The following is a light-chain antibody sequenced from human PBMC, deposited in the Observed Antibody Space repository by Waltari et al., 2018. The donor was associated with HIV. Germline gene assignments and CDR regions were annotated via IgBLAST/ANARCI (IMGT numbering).Light chain of an antibody. J-gene: IGKJ4*02. Sequence: VLTLSPVTLSVSPGERRPLSCKASQDINKTLTWYQHKPGQAPRLLISGASTRATGIPSRFSGSGSGTDFTLNISTLQSEDFAVYFCQQYKKFPRTFGGGTKVEIK. CDR1: QDINKT. CDR3: QQYKKFPRT. V-gene: IGKV3-15*01. CDR2: GAS.